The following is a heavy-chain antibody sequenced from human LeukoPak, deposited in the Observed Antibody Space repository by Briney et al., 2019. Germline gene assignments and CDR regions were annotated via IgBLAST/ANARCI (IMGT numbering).Heavy chain of an antibody. CDR3: ARVLFGGSPRQVGY. V-gene: IGHV1-2*02. D-gene: IGHD2-15*01. CDR1: GYTFTGYY. Sequence: GASVKVSCKASGYTFTGYYMHWVRQAPGQGLEWMGWINPNSGGTNYAQKFQGRVTMTRDTSISTAYMELSRLRSDDTAVYYCARVLFGGSPRQVGYWGQGTLVTVSS. J-gene: IGHJ4*02. CDR2: INPNSGGT.